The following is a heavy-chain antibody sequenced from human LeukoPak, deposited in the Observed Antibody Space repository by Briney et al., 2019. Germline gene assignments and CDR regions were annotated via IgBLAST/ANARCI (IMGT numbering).Heavy chain of an antibody. V-gene: IGHV4-59*01. CDR3: ARCGSYHTCGDY. J-gene: IGHJ4*02. CDR1: GGSSSSYY. CDR2: IYYSGST. D-gene: IGHD1-26*01. Sequence: SETLSLTCTVSGGSSSSYYWSWIRQPPGKGLEWIGYIYYSGSTNYNPSLKSRVTISVDTSKNQFSLKLSSVTAADTAVYYCARCGSYHTCGDYWGQGTLVTVSS.